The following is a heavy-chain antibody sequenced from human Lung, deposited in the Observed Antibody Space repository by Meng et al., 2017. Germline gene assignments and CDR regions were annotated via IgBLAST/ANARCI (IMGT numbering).Heavy chain of an antibody. CDR1: GGSFSDYY. D-gene: IGHD4-11*01. CDR3: ARGPTTMAHDFDY. CDR2: INHSGST. V-gene: IGHV4-34*01. Sequence: QVQLQAVGVGRLKPSESRSLTCVVVGGSFSDYYWSWIRQPPGKGLEWIGKINHSGSTNYNPSLESRGTISVDTSQNNLSLKLSSVTAADSAVYYCARGPTTMAHDFDYWGQGTLVTVSS. J-gene: IGHJ4*02.